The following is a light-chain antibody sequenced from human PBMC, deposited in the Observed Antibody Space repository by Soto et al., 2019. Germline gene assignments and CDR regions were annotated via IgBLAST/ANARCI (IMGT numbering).Light chain of an antibody. V-gene: IGLV2-14*01. CDR2: EVT. CDR3: SSYTTSSTYV. J-gene: IGLJ1*01. CDR1: SSDVGRFNF. Sequence: QSALTQPASVSGSPGQSITISCTGTSSDVGRFNFVSWFQQHPGKAPKLLIYEVTKRPSGVSNRFSGSKSGNTASLTISGLQTEDEADYYCSSYTTSSTYVFGHVKKVIV.